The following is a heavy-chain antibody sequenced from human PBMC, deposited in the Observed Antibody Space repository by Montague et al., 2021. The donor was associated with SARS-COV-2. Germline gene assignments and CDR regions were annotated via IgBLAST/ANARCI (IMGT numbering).Heavy chain of an antibody. CDR2: INDSGTA. J-gene: IGHJ3*01. CDR1: GGSFSVYY. CDR3: AREREVVRAARTLVAFDL. Sequence: SETLSLTCAVYGGSFSVYYWSWLCQSPRSGQEWIAEINDSGTANYNPSLKGRVSISVDTSKYQFTLKLTSVTAADTAMYFCAREREVVRAARTLVAFDLWGQGTMVTVSS. V-gene: IGHV4-34*01. D-gene: IGHD2-2*01.